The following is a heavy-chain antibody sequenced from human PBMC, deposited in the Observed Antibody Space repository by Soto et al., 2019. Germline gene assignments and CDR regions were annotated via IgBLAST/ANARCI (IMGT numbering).Heavy chain of an antibody. D-gene: IGHD3-3*01. V-gene: IGHV4-31*03. J-gene: IGHJ6*02. CDR1: GGSISSGGYY. CDR2: IYYSGST. Sequence: PSETLSLTCTVSGGSISSGGYYWSWIRQHPGKGLEWIGYIYYSGSTYYNPSLKSRVTISVDTPKNQFSLKLSSVTAADTAAYYCARETTYYDFWSALRRDVWGQGTTVTVSS. CDR3: ARETTYYDFWSALRRDV.